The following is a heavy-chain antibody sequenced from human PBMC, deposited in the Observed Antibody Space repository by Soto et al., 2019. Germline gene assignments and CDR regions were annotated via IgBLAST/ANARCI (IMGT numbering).Heavy chain of an antibody. D-gene: IGHD3-10*01. CDR1: GYSFTSYW. CDR3: ARGITMVRGETTAYYYYGMDV. V-gene: IGHV5-51*01. CDR2: IYPGDSDT. Sequence: PGESLNISCKGSGYSFTSYWIGWVRQMPGKGLEWMGIIYPGDSDTRYSPSFQGQVTISADKSISTAYLQWSSLKASDTAMYYCARGITMVRGETTAYYYYGMDVWGQGTTVTVSS. J-gene: IGHJ6*02.